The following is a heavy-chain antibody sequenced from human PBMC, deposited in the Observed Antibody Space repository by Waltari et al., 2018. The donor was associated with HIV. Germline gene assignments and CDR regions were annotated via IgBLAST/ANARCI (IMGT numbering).Heavy chain of an antibody. CDR3: AKDWGAVAGSYGMDV. D-gene: IGHD6-19*01. J-gene: IGHJ6*02. CDR1: GFTFDDYA. CDR2: ISWNSGTI. Sequence: EVQLVESGGGLVQPGRSLRLSCATSGFTFDDYAMHWVRQAPGKGLEWVSVISWNSGTIAYADSVKGRFTIARENAKNYLYLQMSSLRIEDTAFYYCAKDWGAVAGSYGMDVWGQGTTVTVSS. V-gene: IGHV3-9*01.